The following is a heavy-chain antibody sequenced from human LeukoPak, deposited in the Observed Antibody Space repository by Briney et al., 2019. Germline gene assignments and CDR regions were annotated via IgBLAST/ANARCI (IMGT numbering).Heavy chain of an antibody. CDR2: IYYSGST. D-gene: IGHD3-3*01. J-gene: IGHJ6*02. Sequence: PSETLSLTCTVSGGSISSYYWSWIRQPPGKGLEWIGYIYYSGSTNYDPSLKSRVTISVDTSKNQFSLKLSSVTAADTAVYYCARVDNDFDYYYYGMDVWGQGTTVTVSS. CDR3: ARVDNDFDYYYYGMDV. V-gene: IGHV4-59*01. CDR1: GGSISSYY.